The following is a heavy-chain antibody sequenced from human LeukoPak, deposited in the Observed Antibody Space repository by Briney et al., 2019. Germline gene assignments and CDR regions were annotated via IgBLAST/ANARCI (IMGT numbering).Heavy chain of an antibody. CDR1: GGSISSSSYY. Sequence: PSETLSLTCTVSGGSISSSSYYWGWIRQPPGKGLEWIGSIYYSGSTYYNPSLKSRVTISVDTSKNQFSLKLSSVTAADTAVYYCARVDSSNWYEYRGYFDYWGQGTLVTVSP. CDR2: IYYSGST. V-gene: IGHV4-39*07. CDR3: ARVDSSNWYEYRGYFDY. D-gene: IGHD6-13*01. J-gene: IGHJ4*02.